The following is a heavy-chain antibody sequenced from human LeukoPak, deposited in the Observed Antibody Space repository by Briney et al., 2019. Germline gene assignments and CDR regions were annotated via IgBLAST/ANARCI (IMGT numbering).Heavy chain of an antibody. CDR1: GFTFSSYA. Sequence: PGGSLRLSCAASGFTFSSYAMSCVRQAPGKGLEWVSAISGSGGSTYYADSVKGRFTISRDNSKNTLYLQMNSLRAEDTAVYYCAKRLRAAGTAYYYYGMDVWGQGTTVTVSS. D-gene: IGHD6-13*01. J-gene: IGHJ6*02. CDR3: AKRLRAAGTAYYYYGMDV. CDR2: ISGSGGST. V-gene: IGHV3-23*01.